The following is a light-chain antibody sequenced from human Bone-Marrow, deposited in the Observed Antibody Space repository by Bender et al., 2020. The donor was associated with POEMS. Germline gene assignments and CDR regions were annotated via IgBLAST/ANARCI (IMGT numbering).Light chain of an antibody. CDR2: DVT. Sequence: QPPSVSGSPGQSLTISCTGTSSDVGGYDYVSWYQQHPGKAPKLLIYDVTKRPSGVPDRFSGSKSGNTASLTISGLQPEDEAEYFCCSYAGSTSSVLFGGGTKLTVL. J-gene: IGLJ3*02. CDR3: CSYAGSTSSVL. CDR1: SSDVGGYDY. V-gene: IGLV2-11*01.